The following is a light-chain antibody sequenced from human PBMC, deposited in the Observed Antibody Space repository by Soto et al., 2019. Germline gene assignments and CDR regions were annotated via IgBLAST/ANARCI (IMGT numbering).Light chain of an antibody. CDR3: EEYGSSQLFT. J-gene: IGKJ3*01. CDR1: QSVSSSY. V-gene: IGKV3-20*01. CDR2: GAS. Sequence: EIVLTQSPGTLSLSPGERATLSCRASQSVSSSYLAWPQQKPGQAPRLLIYGASSRATSIPDSLSGSGSGADFTLTISSLEPEDVAVDEYEEYGSSQLFTFGPGTKVDIK.